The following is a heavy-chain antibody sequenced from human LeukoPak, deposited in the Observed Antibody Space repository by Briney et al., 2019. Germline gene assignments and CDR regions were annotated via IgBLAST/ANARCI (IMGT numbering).Heavy chain of an antibody. CDR3: AKDLVDTAMAGFDY. V-gene: IGHV3-23*01. CDR2: ISASGAST. D-gene: IGHD5-18*01. Sequence: GGSLRLSCAASGFTFSSYAMSWVRQAPGKGLEWVSAISASGASTYYADSVKGRFTISRDNSKNTLYLQMNSLRAEDTAVYYCAKDLVDTAMAGFDYWGQGTLVTVSS. J-gene: IGHJ4*02. CDR1: GFTFSSYA.